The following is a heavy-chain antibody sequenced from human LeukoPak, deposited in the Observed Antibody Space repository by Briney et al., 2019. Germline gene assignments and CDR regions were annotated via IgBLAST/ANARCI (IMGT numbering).Heavy chain of an antibody. CDR2: INTNTGNP. V-gene: IGHV7-4-1*02. J-gene: IGHJ4*02. CDR3: ARPRGLHADWEYYFDY. Sequence: ASVKVSCKASGYTFISYAMNWVRQAPGQGLEWMGWINTNTGNPTYAQGFTGRFVFSLDTSVSTAYLQISSLKAEDTAVYYCARPRGLHADWEYYFDYWGQGTLVTVSS. CDR1: GYTFISYA. D-gene: IGHD1-26*01.